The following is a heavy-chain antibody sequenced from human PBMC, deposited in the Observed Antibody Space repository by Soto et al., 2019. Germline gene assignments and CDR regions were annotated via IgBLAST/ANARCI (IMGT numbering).Heavy chain of an antibody. D-gene: IGHD2-15*01. CDR3: AKGSPQYCSGGSCYLYYFPY. CDR1: GFTFSSYG. J-gene: IGHJ4*02. Sequence: QVQLVESGGGVVQPGRSLRLSCAASGFTFSSYGMHWVRQAPGKGLEWVALISYDASNKYYADSVKGRFTISRDNSKNTLYLQRNSLRAEDTAVYYCAKGSPQYCSGGSCYLYYFPYWGQGTLVTVSS. V-gene: IGHV3-30*18. CDR2: ISYDASNK.